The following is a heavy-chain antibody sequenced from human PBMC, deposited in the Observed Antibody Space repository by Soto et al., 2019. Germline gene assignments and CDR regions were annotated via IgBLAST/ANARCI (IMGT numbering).Heavy chain of an antibody. CDR3: ARLPQSFAGASTYYYYGMDV. D-gene: IGHD1-26*01. V-gene: IGHV5-51*01. CDR2: IYPGDSDT. CDR1: GYSFTSYW. J-gene: IGHJ6*02. Sequence: HGESLKISCKGSGYSFTSYWIGWVRQMPGKGLEWMGIIYPGDSDTRYSPSFQGQVTISADKSISTAYLQWSSLKASDTAMYYCARLPQSFAGASTYYYYGMDVWGQGTTVTVSS.